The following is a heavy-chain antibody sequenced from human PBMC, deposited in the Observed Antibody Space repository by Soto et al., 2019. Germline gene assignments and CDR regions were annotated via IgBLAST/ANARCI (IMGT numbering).Heavy chain of an antibody. CDR1: VGSFSGYY. Sequence: LSLTFAVYVGSFSGYYWSWVRQPPGNGLEWIAEINHSGSTNYNPSLKSRVTISVDTSKNYFSLKLSFVTAADTAVYYCARALPVSRYCISIDCPRSGMDVWGQGTTVTVSS. D-gene: IGHD2-2*01. CDR2: INHSGST. CDR3: ARALPVSRYCISIDCPRSGMDV. V-gene: IGHV4-34*01. J-gene: IGHJ6*02.